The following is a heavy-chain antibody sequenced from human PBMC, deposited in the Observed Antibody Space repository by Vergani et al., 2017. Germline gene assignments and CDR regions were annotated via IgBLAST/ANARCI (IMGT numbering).Heavy chain of an antibody. CDR2: IYYSGST. D-gene: IGHD4-17*01. Sequence: QLQLQESGSGLVKPSQTLSLTCAVSGGSISSGGYSWSWIRQPPGKGLEWIGYIYYSGSTYYNPSLKSRVTISVDTSKNQFSLKLSSVTAADTAVYYCARTHLQTTVTTFFDYWGQGTLVTVSS. CDR1: GGSISSGGYS. V-gene: IGHV4-30-2*05. J-gene: IGHJ4*02. CDR3: ARTHLQTTVTTFFDY.